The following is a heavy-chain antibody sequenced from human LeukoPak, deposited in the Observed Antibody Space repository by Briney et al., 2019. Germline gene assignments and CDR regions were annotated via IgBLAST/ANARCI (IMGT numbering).Heavy chain of an antibody. J-gene: IGHJ4*02. V-gene: IGHV1-69*04. D-gene: IGHD3-22*01. Sequence: GASVKVSCKASGGTFSSYAISWVRQAPGQGLEWMGRIIPILGIANYAQKFQGRVTITADKSTSTAYMELSSLRSEDTAVYYCARDLDRDYYDGSGTYYFDYWGQGTLVTVSS. CDR2: IIPILGIA. CDR1: GGTFSSYA. CDR3: ARDLDRDYYDGSGTYYFDY.